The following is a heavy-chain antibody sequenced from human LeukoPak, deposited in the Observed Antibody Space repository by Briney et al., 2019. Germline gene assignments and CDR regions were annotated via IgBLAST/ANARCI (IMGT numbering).Heavy chain of an antibody. D-gene: IGHD6-19*01. J-gene: IGHJ4*02. CDR3: AKSPYSSGWLHYY. CDR2: ISASGSTI. V-gene: IGHV3-48*03. Sequence: GGSLRLSCAASGFSFGNYEMNWVRQAPGKGLEWVSYISASGSTIYYADSVKGRFTVARDNAKKSLYLQMDSLRAEDTAVYYCAKSPYSSGWLHYYWGQGTLVTVSS. CDR1: GFSFGNYE.